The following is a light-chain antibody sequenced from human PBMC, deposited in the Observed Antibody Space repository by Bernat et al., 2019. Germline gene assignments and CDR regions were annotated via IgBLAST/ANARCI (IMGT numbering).Light chain of an antibody. J-gene: IGLJ1*01. CDR3: LVWDNFSDHYV. CDR2: YDS. Sequence: SYVLTQPPSVSVAPGQTARITCGGKNIGSKSVNWYQQKQGQAPILVISYDSDRPSGIPERFSGSNSGNTAALTISTVEAGDEADYYCLVWDNFSDHYVFGTGTKVTVL. CDR1: NIGSKS. V-gene: IGLV3-21*04.